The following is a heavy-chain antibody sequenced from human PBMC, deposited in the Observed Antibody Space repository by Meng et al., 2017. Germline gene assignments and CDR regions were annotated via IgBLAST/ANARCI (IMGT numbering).Heavy chain of an antibody. V-gene: IGHV1-69*06. Sequence: QVQMVHAGAGVKKLGSSVKDCCKASGGTFSSYAISWVRQAPGQGLEWMGGIIPIFGTANYAQKFQGRVTITADKSTSTAYMELSSLRSEDTAVYYCARARGSSGYYAFDYWGQGTLVTVSS. J-gene: IGHJ4*02. CDR2: IIPIFGTA. D-gene: IGHD3-22*01. CDR1: GGTFSSYA. CDR3: ARARGSSGYYAFDY.